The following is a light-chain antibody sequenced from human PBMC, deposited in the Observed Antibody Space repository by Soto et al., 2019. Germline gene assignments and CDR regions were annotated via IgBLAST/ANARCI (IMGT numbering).Light chain of an antibody. V-gene: IGKV3-15*01. Sequence: IVPAQSPASLSHPPGPILTVSCSSSRIVDINLAWYQQKPGQARRLLIYGASTKATDMPGRFSGRGSGTECTLTISSLQSEDFAVYYCQQHNNWPPVTFGQGTKVDIK. J-gene: IGKJ1*01. CDR1: RIVDIN. CDR2: GAS. CDR3: QQHNNWPPVT.